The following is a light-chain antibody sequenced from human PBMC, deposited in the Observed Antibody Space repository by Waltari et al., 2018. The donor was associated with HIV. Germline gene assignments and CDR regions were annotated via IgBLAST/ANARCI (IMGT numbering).Light chain of an antibody. CDR3: SSYTSSNTGL. Sequence: QSALTHPDSVSGSTGQSITISCTGTSSDVGRYNYVSWYPQHPGKAPKLMIYVVSNRPSWVSNRFSGSKSGNTASLTISGLQAEDEADYYCSSYTSSNTGLFGSGTRVTVL. J-gene: IGLJ1*01. V-gene: IGLV2-14*01. CDR1: SSDVGRYNY. CDR2: VVS.